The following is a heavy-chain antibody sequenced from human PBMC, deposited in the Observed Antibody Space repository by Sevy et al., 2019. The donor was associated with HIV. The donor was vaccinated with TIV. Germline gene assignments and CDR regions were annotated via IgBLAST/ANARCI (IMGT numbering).Heavy chain of an antibody. CDR2: ISWNSGSI. CDR1: GFTFDDYA. D-gene: IGHD2-15*01. CDR3: AKDIGYCSGGSCYPGAFDI. V-gene: IGHV3-9*01. Sequence: GGSLRLSCAASGFTFDDYAMHWVRQAPGKGLEWVSGISWNSGSIGYADSVKGRFTISRDNAKNSLYLQMNSLRAEDTALYYCAKDIGYCSGGSCYPGAFDIWGQWTMVTVSS. J-gene: IGHJ3*02.